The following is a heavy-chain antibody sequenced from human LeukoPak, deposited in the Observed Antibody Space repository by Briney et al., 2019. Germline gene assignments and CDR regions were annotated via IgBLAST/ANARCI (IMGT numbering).Heavy chain of an antibody. J-gene: IGHJ4*02. V-gene: IGHV4-59*12. Sequence: SETLSLTCTVSGGSISSYYWSWIRQPPGKGLEWIGYIYYSGSTNYNPSLKSRVTISVDTSKNQFSLNLNSVTAADTAVYYCARGRYCGSTSCPPGPYWGQGTLVTVSS. CDR1: GGSISSYY. CDR3: ARGRYCGSTSCPPGPY. CDR2: IYYSGST. D-gene: IGHD2-2*01.